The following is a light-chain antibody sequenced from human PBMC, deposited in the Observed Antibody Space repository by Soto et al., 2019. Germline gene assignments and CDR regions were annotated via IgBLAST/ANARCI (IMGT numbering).Light chain of an antibody. CDR2: GAS. V-gene: IGKV3-20*01. Sequence: EIVLTQSPGTLSLSPGERATLSCRASQSVISTYLAWYQQKPGQAPRLLIYGASNRATGITDRFTDSGSGTDFTLTISRLEPEDFAVYYCQQYGSSPLTFGGGTKVEIK. CDR1: QSVISTY. CDR3: QQYGSSPLT. J-gene: IGKJ4*01.